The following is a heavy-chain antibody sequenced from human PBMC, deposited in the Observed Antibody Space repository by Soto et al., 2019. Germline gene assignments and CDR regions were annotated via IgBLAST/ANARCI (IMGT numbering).Heavy chain of an antibody. CDR3: ARGPGAYGDFVQPLDLDY. CDR2: IYYSGST. Sequence: SETLSLTCTVSGGSISSYYWSWIRQPPGKGLEWIGYIYYSGSTNYNPSLKSRVTISVDTSKNQFSLKLSSVTAADTAVYYCARGPGAYGDFVQPLDLDYWGQGTLVTVSS. J-gene: IGHJ4*02. D-gene: IGHD4-17*01. V-gene: IGHV4-59*12. CDR1: GGSISSYY.